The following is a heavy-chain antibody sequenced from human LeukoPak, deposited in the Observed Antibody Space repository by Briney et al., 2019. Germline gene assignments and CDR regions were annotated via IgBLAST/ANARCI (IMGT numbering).Heavy chain of an antibody. V-gene: IGHV3-30-3*01. CDR3: ARDEAAEDY. CDR2: ISYDGSNK. J-gene: IGHJ4*02. CDR1: GFTFSSYA. Sequence: GGSLRLSCAASGFTFSSYAMHWVRQAPGKGLEWVAVISYDGSNKYYADSVKGRFTISRDNSKNTLYLQMNSLRAEDTAVYYCARDEAAEDYWGQGTLVTVSS. D-gene: IGHD6-13*01.